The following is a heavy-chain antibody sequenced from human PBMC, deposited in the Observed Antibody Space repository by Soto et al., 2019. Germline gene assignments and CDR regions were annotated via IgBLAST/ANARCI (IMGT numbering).Heavy chain of an antibody. CDR1: GFTFSSYE. D-gene: IGHD6-6*01. CDR2: ISSSGSTI. Sequence: PGGSLRLSCAASGFTFSSYEMNWVRQAPGKGLEWVSYISSSGSTIYYADSVKGRFTISRDNVKNSLYLQMNSLRAEDTAVYYCARDHEYSSSGVYYYYGMDVWGQGTTVTVSS. CDR3: ARDHEYSSSGVYYYYGMDV. J-gene: IGHJ6*02. V-gene: IGHV3-48*03.